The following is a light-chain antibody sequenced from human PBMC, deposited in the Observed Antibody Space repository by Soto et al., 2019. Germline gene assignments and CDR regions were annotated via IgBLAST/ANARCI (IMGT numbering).Light chain of an antibody. CDR1: SSNIGAGYD. CDR3: QSYDSRLSGVV. V-gene: IGLV1-40*01. CDR2: GNS. Sequence: QAVVTQPPSVSGAPGQRVTISCTGSSSNIGAGYDVHWYQQLPGTAPKLLIYGNSNRPSGVLDRFSGSKSGTSASLAITGLQAEDEADYYCQSYDSRLSGVVFGGGTKLTVL. J-gene: IGLJ2*01.